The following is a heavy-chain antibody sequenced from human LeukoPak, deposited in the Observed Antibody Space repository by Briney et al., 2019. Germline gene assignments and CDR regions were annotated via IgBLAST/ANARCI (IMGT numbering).Heavy chain of an antibody. CDR1: GGSISSSSYY. J-gene: IGHJ5*02. D-gene: IGHD4-11*01. Sequence: SETLSLTCTVSGGSISSSSYYWGWIRQPPGKGLEWIGSIYYSGSTYYNPSLKSRVTISVDTSKNQFSLKLSSVTAADTAVYHCARRQELRFDWFDPWGQGTLVTVSS. V-gene: IGHV4-39*01. CDR3: ARRQELRFDWFDP. CDR2: IYYSGST.